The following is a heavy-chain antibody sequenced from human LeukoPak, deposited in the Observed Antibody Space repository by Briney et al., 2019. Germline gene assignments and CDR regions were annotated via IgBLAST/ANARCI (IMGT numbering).Heavy chain of an antibody. CDR2: INHSGRT. Sequence: PSDTLSLTRALYGGSFSGYYWRWTRDPPGKGLEWIGEINHSGRTNYTPSLKSRVTISVDTSKNQSSLKLSSVTAADTAVYYCARGRPSIVMITFGGVIPFDYWGQGTLVTVSS. CDR1: GGSFSGYY. D-gene: IGHD3-16*02. CDR3: ARGRPSIVMITFGGVIPFDY. J-gene: IGHJ4*02. V-gene: IGHV4-34*01.